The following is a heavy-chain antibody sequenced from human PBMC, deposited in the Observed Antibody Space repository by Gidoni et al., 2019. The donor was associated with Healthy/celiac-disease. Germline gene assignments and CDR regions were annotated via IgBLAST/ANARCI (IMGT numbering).Heavy chain of an antibody. CDR1: VCSVSSGSYY. CDR2: IYYSGST. CDR3: ARDRGYYDSSGYESSDAFDI. V-gene: IGHV4-61*01. Sequence: QVQLQESGPGLVKPSETLSLTCTVSVCSVSSGSYYWSWIRQPPGKGLEWIGYIYYSGSTNYNPSLKSRVTISVDTSKNQFSLKLSSVTAAETAVYYCARDRGYYDSSGYESSDAFDIWGQGTMVTVSS. J-gene: IGHJ3*02. D-gene: IGHD3-22*01.